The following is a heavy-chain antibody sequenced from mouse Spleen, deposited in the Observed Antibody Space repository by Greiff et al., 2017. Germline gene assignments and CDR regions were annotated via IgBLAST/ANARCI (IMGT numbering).Heavy chain of an antibody. CDR2: ISDGGSYT. J-gene: IGHJ2*01. D-gene: IGHD2-3*01. Sequence: EVKLVESGGGLVKPGGSLKLSCAASGFTFSDYYMYWVRQTPEKRLEWVATISDGGSYTYYPDSVKGRFTISRDNAKNNLYLQMSSLKSEDTAMYYCAREGYYDGYRPSYFDYWGQGTTLTVSS. CDR1: GFTFSDYY. V-gene: IGHV5-4*02. CDR3: AREGYYDGYRPSYFDY.